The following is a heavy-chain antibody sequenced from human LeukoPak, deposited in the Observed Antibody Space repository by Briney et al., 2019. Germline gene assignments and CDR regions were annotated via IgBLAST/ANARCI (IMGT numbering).Heavy chain of an antibody. D-gene: IGHD6-19*01. CDR1: GFTFSSYA. CDR3: AREEIFRVAVAGNWVDY. V-gene: IGHV3-30-3*01. Sequence: RGGSLRLSCAASGFTFSSYAMHCVRQAPGKGREGVAVISYDGSNKYYAGSVKGRFTISRDNSKNTLYLQMNSLRAEDTAVYYCAREEIFRVAVAGNWVDYWGQGTLVTVSS. CDR2: ISYDGSNK. J-gene: IGHJ4*02.